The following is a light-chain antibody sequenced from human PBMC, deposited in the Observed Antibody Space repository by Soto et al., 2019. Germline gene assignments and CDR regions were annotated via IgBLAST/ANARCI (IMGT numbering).Light chain of an antibody. J-gene: IGLJ1*01. CDR2: EVS. V-gene: IGLV2-14*01. CDR1: SSDVGGYNY. Sequence: QSALTQPASVSGSPGQSITISCTGTSSDVGGYNYVSWYQQHPGKAPKLMIYEVSNRPSGVSNRFSGSKSDNTAPLTISGLQADDEADYCWSLYTSSSTYVFGTGTKVTVL. CDR3: SLYTSSSTYV.